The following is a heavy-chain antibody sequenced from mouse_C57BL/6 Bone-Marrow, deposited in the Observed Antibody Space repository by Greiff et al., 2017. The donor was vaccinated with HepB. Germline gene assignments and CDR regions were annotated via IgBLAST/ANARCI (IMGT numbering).Heavy chain of an antibody. J-gene: IGHJ2*01. CDR1: GFTFSSYT. CDR3: SRRYDDNIDY. D-gene: IGHD2-4*01. Sequence: EVKLMESGGGLVKPGGSLKLSCEASGFTFSSYTMSWVRQTPEKRLEWVATISGGGGNTYYPDSVKGRFTISSDNAKNTLYLQMSSLRSEDTAMYYCSRRYDDNIDYWGQGTTLAVSS. CDR2: ISGGGGNT. V-gene: IGHV5-9*04.